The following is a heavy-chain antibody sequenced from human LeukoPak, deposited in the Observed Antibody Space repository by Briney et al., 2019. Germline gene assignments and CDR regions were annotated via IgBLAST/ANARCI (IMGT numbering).Heavy chain of an antibody. J-gene: IGHJ4*02. CDR3: ARDRSRAPY. CDR1: GSTFSSYA. CDR2: IKQDGSET. Sequence: PGGSLRLSCAASGSTFSSYAMTWVRQAPGKGLEWVANIKQDGSETYFVDSVKGRFTISRDNAKNSLYLQMNSLRAEDTALYYCARDRSRAPYWGQGSLVTVSS. V-gene: IGHV3-7*01.